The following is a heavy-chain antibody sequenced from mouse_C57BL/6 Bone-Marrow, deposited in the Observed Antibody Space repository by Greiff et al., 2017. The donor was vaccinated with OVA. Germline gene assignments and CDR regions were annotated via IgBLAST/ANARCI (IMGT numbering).Heavy chain of an antibody. CDR3: ALGYYYGTDFDY. D-gene: IGHD1-1*01. V-gene: IGHV1-64*01. J-gene: IGHJ2*01. Sequence: VQLQQPGAELVKPGASVKLSCKASGYTFTSYWMHWVKQRPGQGLEWIGMIHPNSGSTNYNEKFKSKATLTVDKSSSTAYMQLSSLTSEDSAVYYCALGYYYGTDFDYWGQGTTLTVSS. CDR2: IHPNSGST. CDR1: GYTFTSYW.